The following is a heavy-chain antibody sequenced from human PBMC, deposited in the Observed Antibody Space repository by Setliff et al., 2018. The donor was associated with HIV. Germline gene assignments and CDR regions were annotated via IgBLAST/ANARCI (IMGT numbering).Heavy chain of an antibody. CDR3: ARDGGDTAMVSYYYYYYMDV. V-gene: IGHV1-3*01. D-gene: IGHD5-18*01. J-gene: IGHJ6*03. Sequence: ASVKVSCKASGYTFTSYAMHWVRQAPGQRLEWMGWINAGSGNTKYSQKFQGRVTITRDTSASTAYMELSSLRSEDTAVYYCARDGGDTAMVSYYYYYYMDVWGKGTTVTVSS. CDR2: INAGSGNT. CDR1: GYTFTSYA.